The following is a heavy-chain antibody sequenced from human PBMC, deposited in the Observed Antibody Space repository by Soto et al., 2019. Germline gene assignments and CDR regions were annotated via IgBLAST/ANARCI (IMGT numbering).Heavy chain of an antibody. D-gene: IGHD3-3*01. CDR3: ARGAICYDFWSGYSPRCWFDP. CDR1: GFTFSSYG. V-gene: IGHV3-30*03. CDR2: ISYDGSNK. J-gene: IGHJ5*02. Sequence: GGSLRLSCAASGFTFSSYGMHWVRQAPGKGLEWVAVISYDGSNKYYADSVKGRFTISRDNAKNSLYLQMNSLRAEDTAVYYCARGAICYDFWSGYSPRCWFDPWGQGTLVTVSS.